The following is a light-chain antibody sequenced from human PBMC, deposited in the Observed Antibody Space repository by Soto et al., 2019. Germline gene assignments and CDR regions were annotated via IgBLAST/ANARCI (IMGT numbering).Light chain of an antibody. Sequence: EIVMTQSPATLSVSPGERATLSCRASQSVSSTLAWYQQKAGQAPRLLRYGASTRATGIPARFSGSGSGTEFTLTISSLQSEDCAGYYCQQYNNWPPYTFGQGTKLEIK. CDR3: QQYNNWPPYT. J-gene: IGKJ2*01. CDR2: GAS. CDR1: QSVSST. V-gene: IGKV3-15*01.